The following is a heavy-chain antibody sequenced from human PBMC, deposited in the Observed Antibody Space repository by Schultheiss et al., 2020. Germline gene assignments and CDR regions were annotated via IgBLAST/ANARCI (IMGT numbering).Heavy chain of an antibody. CDR3: TTDDIVVVPAAPYYYYGIDV. D-gene: IGHD2-2*01. CDR1: GFTFSSYS. V-gene: IGHV3-48*01. J-gene: IGHJ6*02. CDR2: ISSSSSTI. Sequence: GGSLRLSCAASGFTFSSYSMNWVRQAPGKGLEWVSYISSSSSTIYYADSVKGRFTISRDDSKNTLYLQMNSLKTEDTAVYYCTTDDIVVVPAAPYYYYGIDVWGQGTTVTVSS.